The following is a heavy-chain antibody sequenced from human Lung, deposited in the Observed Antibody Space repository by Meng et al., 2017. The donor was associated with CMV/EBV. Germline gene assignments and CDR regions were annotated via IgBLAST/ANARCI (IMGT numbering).Heavy chain of an antibody. CDR1: GDSITNHNW. CDR3: LRRSGGSV. V-gene: IGHV4-4*02. CDR2: IPHRGSS. D-gene: IGHD3-10*01. J-gene: IGHJ1*01. Sequence: GQCGGPGPDLGKPSAPLSLTRAVSGDSITNHNWWAWVRQPPGKGLEWIGEIPHRGSSAYNPSLKSRVSMSIDKSKNQFSLKLTSVTAADTAVYHCLRRSGGSVWGQGTLVTVSS.